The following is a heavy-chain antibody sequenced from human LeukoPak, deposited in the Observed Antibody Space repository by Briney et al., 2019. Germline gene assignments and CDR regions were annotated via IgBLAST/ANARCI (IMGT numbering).Heavy chain of an antibody. V-gene: IGHV3-23*01. J-gene: IGHJ4*02. CDR3: ARVGYDFWSGYSAFDY. Sequence: PGGSLRLSCAASGFTFSSYAMSWVRQAPGKGLEWVSAISGSGGSTYYADSVKGRFTISRDNAKNSLYLQMNSLRAEDTAVYYCARVGYDFWSGYSAFDYWGQGTLVTVSS. CDR1: GFTFSSYA. CDR2: ISGSGGST. D-gene: IGHD3-3*01.